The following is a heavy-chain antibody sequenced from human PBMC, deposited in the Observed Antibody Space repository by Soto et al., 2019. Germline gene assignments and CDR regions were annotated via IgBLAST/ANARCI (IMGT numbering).Heavy chain of an antibody. D-gene: IGHD1-26*01. Sequence: GGSLRLSCAASGFTFSSYSMNWVRQAPGKGLEWVSSISSSSSYIYYADAVKGRFTISRDNAKNSLYLQMNSLRAEDTAVYYCATWHSGSYKSPVDYWGQGTLVTVSS. J-gene: IGHJ4*02. CDR1: GFTFSSYS. CDR3: ATWHSGSYKSPVDY. V-gene: IGHV3-21*01. CDR2: ISSSSSYI.